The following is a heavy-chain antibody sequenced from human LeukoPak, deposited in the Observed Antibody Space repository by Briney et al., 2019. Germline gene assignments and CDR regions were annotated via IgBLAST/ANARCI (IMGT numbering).Heavy chain of an antibody. V-gene: IGHV4-31*01. CDR2: IYHSGNT. J-gene: IGHJ4*02. D-gene: IGHD1-1*01. CDR3: ARVRKLPLEWDLIDF. Sequence: PSETLSLTCTVSGVSISSGGYYWPWIRQPPGEALVWIGYIYHSGNTYYNPSLMSLLVLSVDTSKSQFSLKVTSVTAADTALYYCARVRKLPLEWDLIDFWGQGTLVTVSS. CDR1: GVSISSGGYY.